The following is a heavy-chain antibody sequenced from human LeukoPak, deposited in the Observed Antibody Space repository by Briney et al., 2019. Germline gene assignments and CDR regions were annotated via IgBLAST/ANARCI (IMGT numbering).Heavy chain of an antibody. CDR1: RFTFSSYW. V-gene: IGHV3-7*03. Sequence: GGSLRLSCAASRFTFSSYWMSWVRQAPGKGLEWVANIKQDGSEKYYVDSVKGRFTISRDNAKNSLYLQMNSLRAEDTAVYYCARVRYSYGPNFDYWGQGTLVTVSS. CDR2: IKQDGSEK. D-gene: IGHD5-18*01. CDR3: ARVRYSYGPNFDY. J-gene: IGHJ4*02.